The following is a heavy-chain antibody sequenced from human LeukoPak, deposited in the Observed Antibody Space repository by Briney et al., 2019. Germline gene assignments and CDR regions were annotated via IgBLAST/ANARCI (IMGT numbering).Heavy chain of an antibody. D-gene: IGHD6-13*01. CDR2: IYYSGST. CDR1: GGSISSSSYY. V-gene: IGHV4-39*01. Sequence: SETPSLTCTVSGGSISSSSYYWGWIRQPPGKGLEWIGSIYYSGSTYYNPSLKSRVTISVDTSKNQFSLKLSSVTAADTAVYYCARLWPQQLVPEQNWFDPWGQGTLVTVSS. J-gene: IGHJ5*02. CDR3: ARLWPQQLVPEQNWFDP.